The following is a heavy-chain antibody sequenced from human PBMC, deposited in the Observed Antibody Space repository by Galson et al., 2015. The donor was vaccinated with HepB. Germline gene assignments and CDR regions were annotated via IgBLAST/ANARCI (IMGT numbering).Heavy chain of an antibody. CDR3: AKALNYWYFDL. V-gene: IGHV3-7*05. J-gene: IGHJ2*01. CDR2: IKQDGSEK. Sequence: LRLSCAASTFTFSSYWTSWVRQAPGKGLEWVANIKQDGSEKYYADSVKGRFTVSRDISKNTLYLQMNSLRAEDTAVYYCAKALNYWYFDLWGRGTLVTVSS. CDR1: TFTFSSYW.